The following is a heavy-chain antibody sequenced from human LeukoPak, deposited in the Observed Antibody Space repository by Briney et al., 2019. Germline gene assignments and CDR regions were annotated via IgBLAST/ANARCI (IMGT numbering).Heavy chain of an antibody. D-gene: IGHD3-10*01. CDR2: TTYSENT. Sequence: SETLSLTCAVYDRSFGTYFWTWIRQLPGKGLEWIGETTYSENTSYNPSLKSRVTISVDTSKNQFSLKLTSVTAADTGLYYCARGGFYGSGRSTDYWGQGTLVTVSS. J-gene: IGHJ4*02. CDR3: ARGGFYGSGRSTDY. CDR1: DRSFGTYF. V-gene: IGHV4-34*01.